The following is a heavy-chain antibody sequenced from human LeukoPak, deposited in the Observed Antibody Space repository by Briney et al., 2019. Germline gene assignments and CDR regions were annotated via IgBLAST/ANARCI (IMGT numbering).Heavy chain of an antibody. V-gene: IGHV3-33*01. CDR1: GFTFSSYG. CDR3: ARARNTYSSGAYGMDV. D-gene: IGHD6-25*01. Sequence: SGRSLRLSCAASGFTFSSYGMHWVRQAPGKGLEWVAVIWYDGSNKYYADSVKGRFTISRDNSKNTLYLQMNSLRAEDTAVYYCARARNTYSSGAYGMDVWGQGTTVTVSS. J-gene: IGHJ6*02. CDR2: IWYDGSNK.